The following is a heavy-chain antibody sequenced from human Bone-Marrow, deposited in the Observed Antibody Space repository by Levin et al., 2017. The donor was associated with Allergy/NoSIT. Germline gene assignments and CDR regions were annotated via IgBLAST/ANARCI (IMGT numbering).Heavy chain of an antibody. Sequence: GGSLRLSCAASGFTFSSYAMHWVRQAPGKGLEWVAVISYDGSNKYYADSVKGRFTISRDNSKNTLYLQMNSLRAEDTAVYYCARDPRIAAAGPNWFDPWGQGTLVTVSS. J-gene: IGHJ5*02. V-gene: IGHV3-30*04. CDR3: ARDPRIAAAGPNWFDP. CDR1: GFTFSSYA. CDR2: ISYDGSNK. D-gene: IGHD6-13*01.